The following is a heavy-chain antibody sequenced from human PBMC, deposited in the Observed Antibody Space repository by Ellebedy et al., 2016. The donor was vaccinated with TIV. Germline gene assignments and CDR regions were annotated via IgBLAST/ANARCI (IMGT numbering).Heavy chain of an antibody. CDR1: GFTFSSYG. Sequence: GESLKISCAASGFTFSSYGMHWVRQAPGKGLEWVAVISYDGSNKYYADSVKGRFTISRDNSKNTLYLQMNSLRAEDTAVYYCARDFQINYFDYWGQGTLVTVSS. CDR3: ARDFQINYFDY. J-gene: IGHJ4*02. V-gene: IGHV3-30*19. CDR2: ISYDGSNK.